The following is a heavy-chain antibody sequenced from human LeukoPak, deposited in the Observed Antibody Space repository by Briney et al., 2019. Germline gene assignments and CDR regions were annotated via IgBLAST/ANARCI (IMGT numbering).Heavy chain of an antibody. CDR3: VKGGTAGRVGWTH. CDR1: GFTFSDHA. Sequence: GGSLRLSCAASGFTFSDHAMSWVRQAPAKGLEWVSSINGNGGGSYYIDSVKGRFTVSRDNPENALYLQMNNLRTEDTAVYFCVKGGTAGRVGWTHWGQGSLVTVFS. V-gene: IGHV3-23*01. D-gene: IGHD1-7*01. CDR2: INGNGGGS. J-gene: IGHJ4*02.